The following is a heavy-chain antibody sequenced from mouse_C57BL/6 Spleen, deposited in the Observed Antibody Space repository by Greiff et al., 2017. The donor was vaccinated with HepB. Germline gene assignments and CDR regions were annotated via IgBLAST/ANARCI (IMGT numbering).Heavy chain of an antibody. D-gene: IGHD5-1-1*01. CDR1: GYTFTSYW. CDR2: IDPSDSYT. J-gene: IGHJ2*01. V-gene: IGHV1-59*01. CDR3: ARDTFGDY. Sequence: QVQLQQPGAELVRPGTSVKLSCKASGYTFTSYWMHWVKQRPGQGLEWIGVIDPSDSYTNYNQKFKGKATLTVDTSSSTAYMQLSSLTSEDSAVYYCARDTFGDYWGQGTTLTVSS.